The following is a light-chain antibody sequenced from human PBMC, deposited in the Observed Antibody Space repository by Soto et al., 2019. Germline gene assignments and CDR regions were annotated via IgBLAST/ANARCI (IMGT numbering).Light chain of an antibody. J-gene: IGLJ2*01. V-gene: IGLV1-40*01. Sequence: QSVLTQPPSVSAAPGQRVTISCTGSSSNIGAGFDVHWYQQFPGTAPKLLIFGINNRPSGVPDRFSGSKSGTSASLAIAGLQAEDAADYYCQSYDSKLRGVVFGGGTKLTVL. CDR3: QSYDSKLRGVV. CDR1: SSNIGAGFD. CDR2: GIN.